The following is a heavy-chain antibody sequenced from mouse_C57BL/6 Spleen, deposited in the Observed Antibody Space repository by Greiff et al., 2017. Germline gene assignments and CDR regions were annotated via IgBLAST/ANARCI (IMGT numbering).Heavy chain of an antibody. CDR1: GYTFTSYW. CDR3: ARAAYCSNYGAY. J-gene: IGHJ3*01. Sequence: QVQLQQPGAELVKPGASVKLSCKASGYTFTSYWMHWVKQRPGQGLEWIGMIHPNSGSTNYNEKFKSKATLTVDKSSSTAYMQLSSLTSEDSAVYYCARAAYCSNYGAYWGQGTLVTVSA. CDR2: IHPNSGST. V-gene: IGHV1-64*01. D-gene: IGHD2-5*01.